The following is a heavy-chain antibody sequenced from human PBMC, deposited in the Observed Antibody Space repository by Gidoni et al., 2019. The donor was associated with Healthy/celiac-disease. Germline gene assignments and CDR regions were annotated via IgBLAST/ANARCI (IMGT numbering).Heavy chain of an antibody. J-gene: IGHJ6*03. D-gene: IGHD2-2*01. CDR1: GFTFSSYA. CDR3: AKAGGYCSSTSCLFDYYYMDV. Sequence: EVQLLESGGGLVQPGGSLRLSCAASGFTFSSYAMSWVRQAPGKGLEWVSAISGSGGSTYYADSVKGRFTISRDNSKNTLYLQMNSLRAEDTAVYYCAKAGGYCSSTSCLFDYYYMDVWGKGTTVTVSS. CDR2: ISGSGGST. V-gene: IGHV3-23*01.